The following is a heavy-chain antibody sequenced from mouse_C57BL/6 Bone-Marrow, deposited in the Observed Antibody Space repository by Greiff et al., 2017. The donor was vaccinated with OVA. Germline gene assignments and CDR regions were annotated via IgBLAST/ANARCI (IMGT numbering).Heavy chain of an antibody. V-gene: IGHV1-55*01. J-gene: IGHJ3*01. Sequence: QVQLQQPGAELVKPGASVKMSCKASGYTFTSYWITWVKQRPGQGLEWIGDIYPGSGSTNYNEKFKSKATLTVDTSSSTAYMQLSSLTSEDSAVYYGARLCDDYEALAYWGQGTLVTVSA. CDR1: GYTFTSYW. D-gene: IGHD2-4*01. CDR2: IYPGSGST. CDR3: ARLCDDYEALAY.